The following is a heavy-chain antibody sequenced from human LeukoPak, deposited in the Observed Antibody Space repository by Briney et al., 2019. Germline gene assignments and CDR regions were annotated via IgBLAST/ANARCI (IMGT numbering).Heavy chain of an antibody. Sequence: GESLRLSCAASGFTFSSYGMHWVRQAPGKGLEWVAVIWYDGSNKYYADSVKGRFTISRDNSKNTLYLQMNSLRAEDTAVYYCAKDSVAALFDYWGPGTLVTVSS. CDR1: GFTFSSYG. J-gene: IGHJ4*02. CDR2: IWYDGSNK. V-gene: IGHV3-33*06. CDR3: AKDSVAALFDY. D-gene: IGHD6-19*01.